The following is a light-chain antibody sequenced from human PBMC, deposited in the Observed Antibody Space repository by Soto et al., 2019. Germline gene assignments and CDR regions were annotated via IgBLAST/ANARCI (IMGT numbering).Light chain of an antibody. CDR1: SGSIASNY. V-gene: IGLV6-57*03. Sequence: NFMLTQPHSVSESPGKTVTISCTRSSGSIASNYVQWYQQRPGSAPTTVIYEDNQRPSGVPDRFSGSIDSSSNSASLTISGLKTKDEADYYCQSYDSSIVVFGGGTQLTVL. J-gene: IGLJ2*01. CDR3: QSYDSSIVV. CDR2: EDN.